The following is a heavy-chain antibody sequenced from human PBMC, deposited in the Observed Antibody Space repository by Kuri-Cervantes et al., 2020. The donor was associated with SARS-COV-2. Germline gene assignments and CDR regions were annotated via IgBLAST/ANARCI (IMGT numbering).Heavy chain of an antibody. V-gene: IGHV1-69*06. CDR1: GSTFDSYT. J-gene: IGHJ4*02. CDR3: AKELLWFGDLHGGYFDY. Sequence: SVKVSFKASGSTFDSYTISWVRQTPGQGLEWMGGIITAFGTANYAQKFQDRVTLIADKSTSTVFMELSRLSSEDTAVYYCAKELLWFGDLHGGYFDYWGQGTLVTVSS. CDR2: IITAFGTA. D-gene: IGHD3-10*01.